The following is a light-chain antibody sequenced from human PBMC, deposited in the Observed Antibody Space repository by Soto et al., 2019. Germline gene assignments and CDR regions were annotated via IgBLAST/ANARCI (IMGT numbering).Light chain of an antibody. CDR1: SSDDGGYNY. V-gene: IGLV2-14*01. J-gene: IGLJ2*01. CDR3: SSYTSSSTMV. CDR2: DVR. Sequence: QSALTQPASVSGSPGQSITISCTGTSSDDGGYNYVSWYQQHPGKAPKLMIYDVRNPPSGVSNRYSGPKSGNTASLTISGLQAEDEADYYCSSYTSSSTMVFGGGTKVTVL.